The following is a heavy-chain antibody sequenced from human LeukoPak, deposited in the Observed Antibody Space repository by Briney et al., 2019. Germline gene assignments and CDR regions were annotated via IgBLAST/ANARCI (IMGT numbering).Heavy chain of an antibody. CDR3: ARDGGPYYYYYMDV. CDR1: GGSISSYY. J-gene: IGHJ6*03. D-gene: IGHD2-15*01. Sequence: SETLSLTCTVSGGSISSYYWSWIRQPPGKGLQWIGYIYYSGSTNYNPSLKSRVTISVDTSKNQFSLKLSSVTAADTAVYYCARDGGPYYYYYMDVWGKGTTVTVSS. CDR2: IYYSGST. V-gene: IGHV4-59*01.